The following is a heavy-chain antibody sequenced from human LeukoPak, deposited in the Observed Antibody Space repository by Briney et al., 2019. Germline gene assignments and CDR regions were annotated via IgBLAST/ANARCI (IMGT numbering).Heavy chain of an antibody. V-gene: IGHV4-39*01. J-gene: IGHJ6*02. CDR3: ARLPGLAGYYYYGMDV. Sequence: ASETLSLTCTVSGGSISSGSFYWGWIRQPPGKGLQWIGSISYSGNPHYHPSLKSRIAISVDTSKTQFSLKLSSVTAADTAVYYCARLPGLAGYYYYGMDVWGQGTTVTVSS. CDR1: GGSISSGSFY. CDR2: ISYSGNP. D-gene: IGHD3/OR15-3a*01.